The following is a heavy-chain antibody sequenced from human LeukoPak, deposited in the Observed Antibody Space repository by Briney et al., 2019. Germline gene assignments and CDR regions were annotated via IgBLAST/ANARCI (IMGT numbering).Heavy chain of an antibody. CDR1: GGSISSGSYY. D-gene: IGHD3-9*01. CDR2: IYTSGST. Sequence: PSQTLSLTCTVSGGSISSGSYYWSWIRQPAGKGLEWIGRIYTSGSTNYNPSLKSRVTISVDTSKNQFSLKLSSVTAADMAVYYCARDYDVLTGYPQPYFDYWGQGTLVTLSS. J-gene: IGHJ4*02. V-gene: IGHV4-61*02. CDR3: ARDYDVLTGYPQPYFDY.